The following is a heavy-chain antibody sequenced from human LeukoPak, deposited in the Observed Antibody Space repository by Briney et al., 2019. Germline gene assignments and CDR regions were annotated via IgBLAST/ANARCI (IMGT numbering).Heavy chain of an antibody. CDR1: GFTFSSHA. J-gene: IGHJ4*02. CDR2: ISGSGGST. CDR3: AKADGFTVTTLFDY. Sequence: PGGSLRLSCAASGFTFSSHAMSWVRQAPGKGLEGASAISGSGGSTYYADSVKGRFTISRDNSKNTLYLQMNSLRAGDTAVYYCAKADGFTVTTLFDYWGQGTLVTVSS. V-gene: IGHV3-23*01. D-gene: IGHD4-17*01.